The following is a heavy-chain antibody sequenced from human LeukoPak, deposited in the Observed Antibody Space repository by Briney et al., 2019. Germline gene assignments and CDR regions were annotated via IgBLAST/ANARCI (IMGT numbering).Heavy chain of an antibody. Sequence: GASVKVSCKVSGYTLTELSMHWVRQAPGKGLEWMGGFDPEDGETIYAQKFQGRLTMTEDTSTDTAYMELSSLRSGDTAVYYCTTVRFEVDSSGYYHNYFDPWGQGTLVTVSS. CDR1: GYTLTELS. V-gene: IGHV1-24*01. D-gene: IGHD3-22*01. J-gene: IGHJ5*02. CDR3: TTVRFEVDSSGYYHNYFDP. CDR2: FDPEDGET.